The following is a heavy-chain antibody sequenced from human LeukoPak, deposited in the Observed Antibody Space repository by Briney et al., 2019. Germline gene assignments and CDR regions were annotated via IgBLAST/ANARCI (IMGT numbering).Heavy chain of an antibody. CDR2: IYYSGST. Sequence: SETLSLTCTVSGGSISSYYWSWIRQPPGKGLEWIGYIYYSGSTNYNPSLKSRVTISVDTSKNQFPLKLSSVTAADTAVYYCARASRGWSLYFDYWGQGTLVTVSS. CDR1: GGSISSYY. D-gene: IGHD2-15*01. CDR3: ARASRGWSLYFDY. V-gene: IGHV4-59*01. J-gene: IGHJ4*02.